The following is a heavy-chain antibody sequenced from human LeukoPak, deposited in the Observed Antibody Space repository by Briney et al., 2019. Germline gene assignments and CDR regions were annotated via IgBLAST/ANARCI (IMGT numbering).Heavy chain of an antibody. Sequence: GGSLRLSCAASGFTFSSYAMSWVRQAPGKGLEWVSAISGSGGSTYYADSVKGRFTISRDNSKNTLYLQMNSLRAEDTAVYYCARRRGPAWLVKYYGMDVWGQGTTVTVSS. CDR3: ARRRGPAWLVKYYGMDV. D-gene: IGHD6-19*01. J-gene: IGHJ6*02. V-gene: IGHV3-23*01. CDR1: GFTFSSYA. CDR2: ISGSGGST.